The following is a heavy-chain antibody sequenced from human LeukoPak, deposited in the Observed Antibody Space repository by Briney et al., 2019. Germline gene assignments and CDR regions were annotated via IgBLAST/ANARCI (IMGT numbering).Heavy chain of an antibody. J-gene: IGHJ4*02. CDR3: AKDFWSGWYYFDY. V-gene: IGHV3-30*02. Sequence: PGGSLRLSCAASGFTFSSYGMHWVRQAPGKGLEWVAFIRYDGSNKYYADSVKGRFTISRDNSKNTLYLQMNSLRAEDTAVYYCAKDFWSGWYYFDYWGQGTLVTVSS. CDR1: GFTFSSYG. D-gene: IGHD3-3*01. CDR2: IRYDGSNK.